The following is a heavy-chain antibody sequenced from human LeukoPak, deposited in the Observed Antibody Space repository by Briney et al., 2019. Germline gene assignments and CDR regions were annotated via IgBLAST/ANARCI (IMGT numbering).Heavy chain of an antibody. V-gene: IGHV4-61*01. CDR2: IYYSGST. Sequence: SETLSLTCTVSGYSISSGYYWGWIRQPPGKGLEWIGYIYYSGSTNYNPSLKSRVTISVDTSKNQFSLKLSSVTAADTAVYYCARDLEGGTFDIWGQGTMVTVSS. CDR3: ARDLEGGTFDI. J-gene: IGHJ3*02. CDR1: GYSISSGYY. D-gene: IGHD2-15*01.